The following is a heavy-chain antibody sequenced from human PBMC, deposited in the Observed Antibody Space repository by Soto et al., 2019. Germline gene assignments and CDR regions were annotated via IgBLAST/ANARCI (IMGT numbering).Heavy chain of an antibody. V-gene: IGHV1-2*02. CDR2: VNTAGGGA. CDR1: GYEFSDYY. CDR3: ARDSGIPGRYLYFDL. Sequence: QVHLQQSGAEVKKPGASVSVSCTTIGYEFSDYYLHWVRQAPGQGPEWMGVVNTAGGGAQYSPRFQRRVTMTWDPSTATIYLEINRLTSDDTAMYFCARDSGIPGRYLYFDLWGRGTLITVSS. J-gene: IGHJ2*01. D-gene: IGHD1-26*01.